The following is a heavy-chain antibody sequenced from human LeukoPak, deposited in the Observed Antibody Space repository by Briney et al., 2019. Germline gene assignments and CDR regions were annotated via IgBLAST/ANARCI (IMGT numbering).Heavy chain of an antibody. CDR3: ARAPYDYVWGSYRYYMDV. CDR1: GYTFTSYG. D-gene: IGHD3-16*02. CDR2: ISAYNGNT. Sequence: ASVKVSCKASGYTFTSYGISWVRQPPAQGLEWMGWISAYNGNTNYAQKLQGRVTMTTDTSTSTAYMELRSLRSDDTAVYYCARAPYDYVWGSYRYYMDVWGKGTTVTVSS. V-gene: IGHV1-18*01. J-gene: IGHJ6*03.